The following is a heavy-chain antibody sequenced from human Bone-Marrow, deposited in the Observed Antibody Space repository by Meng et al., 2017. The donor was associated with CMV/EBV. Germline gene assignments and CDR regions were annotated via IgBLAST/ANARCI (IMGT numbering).Heavy chain of an antibody. CDR1: GFTFSDYD. V-gene: IGHV3-21*01. Sequence: GESLKISCTASGFTFSDYDMNWVRQAPGKGLEWVSSIRRDGSYINYEDSLVGRFTVSRDNARNSLYLQMNSLRVEDTAVYYCTRDGHSSAFDYWGLGTPVTVSS. CDR3: TRDGHSSAFDY. J-gene: IGHJ4*02. D-gene: IGHD3-22*01. CDR2: IRRDGSYI.